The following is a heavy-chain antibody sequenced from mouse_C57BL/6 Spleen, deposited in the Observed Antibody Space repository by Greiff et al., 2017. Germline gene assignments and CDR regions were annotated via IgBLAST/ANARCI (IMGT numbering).Heavy chain of an antibody. V-gene: IGHV14-1*01. CDR3: TTPDGYLWYFDV. J-gene: IGHJ1*03. CDR2: FDPEDGDT. Sequence: EVQLQQSGAELVRPGASVKLSCTASGFNIKDYYMHWVKQRPEQGLEWIGRFDPEDGDTEYDPKFPGKATMTAATTSNTASLQLSTLTSADTAVDYCTTPDGYLWYFDVWGTGTTVTVAS. CDR1: GFNIKDYY. D-gene: IGHD2-3*01.